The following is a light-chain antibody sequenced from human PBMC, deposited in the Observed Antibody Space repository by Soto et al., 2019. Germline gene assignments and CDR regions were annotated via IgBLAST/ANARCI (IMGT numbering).Light chain of an antibody. Sequence: DIVMTQSPDSLAVSLGERATFNCKSSQNILDRAKSKNYLAWYQQKSGQPPKLLIYWASLREPGVPDRFTGSGSGTDFTLTISRLQAEDVAVYYCQQYFTSPWTFGQGTKVEI. CDR3: QQYFTSPWT. V-gene: IGKV4-1*01. CDR1: QNILDRAKSKNY. CDR2: WAS. J-gene: IGKJ1*01.